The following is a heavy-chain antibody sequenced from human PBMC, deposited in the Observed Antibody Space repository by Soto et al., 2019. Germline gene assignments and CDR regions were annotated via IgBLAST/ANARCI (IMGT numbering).Heavy chain of an antibody. J-gene: IGHJ6*02. D-gene: IGHD6-6*01. CDR1: GGTFSSYA. Sequence: SVKVSCKASGGTFSSYAISWVRQAPGQGLEWMGGIIPIFGTANYAQKFQGRVSITADESTSTAYMELSSLRSEDTAVYYCARKRDYSISRDSYYCMDFWGQGTTVPGS. CDR2: IIPIFGTA. CDR3: ARKRDYSISRDSYYCMDF. V-gene: IGHV1-69*13.